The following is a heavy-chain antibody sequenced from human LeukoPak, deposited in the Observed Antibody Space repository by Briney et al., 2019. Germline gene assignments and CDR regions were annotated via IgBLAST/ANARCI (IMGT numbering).Heavy chain of an antibody. CDR3: ARDRDYGGNSEFGY. CDR2: IYYSGST. V-gene: IGHV4-39*07. J-gene: IGHJ4*02. Sequence: SETLSLTCTVSGGSISSSNYYWGWIRQPPRKGLEWIGIIYYSGSTYYNPSLKSRVSISVDTSKNQFSLKLRSVTAADTAVYYCARDRDYGGNSEFGYWGQGTLVTVSS. D-gene: IGHD4-23*01. CDR1: GGSISSSNYY.